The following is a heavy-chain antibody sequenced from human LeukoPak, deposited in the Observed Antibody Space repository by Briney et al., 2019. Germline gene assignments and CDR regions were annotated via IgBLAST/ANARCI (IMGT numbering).Heavy chain of an antibody. D-gene: IGHD5-24*01. CDR1: GYTFTSYG. J-gene: IGHJ4*02. CDR3: ARDQGGYIYKGIDY. Sequence: GASVKVSCKASGYTFTSYGISWVRQAPGQGFEWMGWINTNTGNPTYAQGFTGRFVFSLDTSVSTAYLQISSLKAEDTAVYYCARDQGGYIYKGIDYWGQGTLVTVSS. CDR2: INTNTGNP. V-gene: IGHV7-4-1*02.